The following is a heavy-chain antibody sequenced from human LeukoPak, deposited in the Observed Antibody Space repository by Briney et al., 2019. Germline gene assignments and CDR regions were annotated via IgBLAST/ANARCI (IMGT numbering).Heavy chain of an antibody. CDR1: GGTFSSYT. CDR3: ARTVTTGNDAFDI. Sequence: GSSVKVSCKASGGTFSSYTISWVRQAPGQGLEWMGRIIPILAIANYAQKFQGRVTITADKSTGTAYMDLSSLRSEDTAVYYCARTVTTGNDAFDIWGQGTMVTVSS. V-gene: IGHV1-69*02. J-gene: IGHJ3*02. D-gene: IGHD4-17*01. CDR2: IIPILAIA.